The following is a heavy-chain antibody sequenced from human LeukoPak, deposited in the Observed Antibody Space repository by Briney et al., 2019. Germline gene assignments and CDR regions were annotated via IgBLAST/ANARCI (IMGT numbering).Heavy chain of an antibody. Sequence: GGSLRLSCAASGFTFSNAWMSWVRQAPGKGLEWVGRIKSKTDGGTTDYAAPVKGRFTISRDDSKNTLYLQMNSLKTEGTAVYYCTIVWFGELSGSFDYWGQGTLVTVSS. CDR3: TIVWFGELSGSFDY. J-gene: IGHJ4*02. CDR1: GFTFSNAW. D-gene: IGHD3-10*01. CDR2: IKSKTDGGTT. V-gene: IGHV3-15*01.